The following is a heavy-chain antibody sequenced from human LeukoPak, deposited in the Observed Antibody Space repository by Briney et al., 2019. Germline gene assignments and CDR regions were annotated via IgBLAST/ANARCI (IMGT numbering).Heavy chain of an antibody. CDR3: ARDLARVVVSALDV. V-gene: IGHV3-23*01. D-gene: IGHD3-22*01. CDR2: ISGSGGST. J-gene: IGHJ6*04. CDR1: GFTFSSYG. Sequence: GGSLRLSCAASGFTFSSYGMSWVRQAPGKGLEWVSAISGSGGSTYYADSVKGRFTFSRDNAKNSLYLQMNSLRAEDTAVYYCARDLARVVVSALDVWGKGTTVTVSS.